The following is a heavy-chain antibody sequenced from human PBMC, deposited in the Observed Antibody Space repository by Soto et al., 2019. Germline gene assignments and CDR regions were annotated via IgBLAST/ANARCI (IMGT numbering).Heavy chain of an antibody. CDR2: IYSGGST. Sequence: GGSLRLSCAASGFTVSSSYMSWVRQAPGKGLEWVSVIYSGGSTYYADSVKGRFTISRHNSKNTLYLQMNSLRAEDTAVYYCAGGYCSGGSCYPAFDIWGQGTMVTVSS. J-gene: IGHJ3*02. CDR1: GFTVSSSY. D-gene: IGHD2-15*01. CDR3: AGGYCSGGSCYPAFDI. V-gene: IGHV3-53*04.